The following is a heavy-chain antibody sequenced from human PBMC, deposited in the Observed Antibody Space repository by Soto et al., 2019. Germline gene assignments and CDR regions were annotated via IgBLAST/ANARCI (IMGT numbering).Heavy chain of an antibody. CDR2: IYYSGST. Sequence: SETLSLTCTVSGGSISTYYWSWIRQPPGKGLEWIGYIYYSGSTNYNPSLKSRVTISEDASKNQFSLKLSSVTAADTAVYYCARGKFPFTFDYWGQGTLVTVSS. V-gene: IGHV4-59*01. D-gene: IGHD3-10*01. CDR1: GGSISTYY. CDR3: ARGKFPFTFDY. J-gene: IGHJ4*02.